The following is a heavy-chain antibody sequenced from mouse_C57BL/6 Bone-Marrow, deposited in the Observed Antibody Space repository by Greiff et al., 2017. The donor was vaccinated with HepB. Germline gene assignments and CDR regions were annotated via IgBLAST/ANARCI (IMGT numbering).Heavy chain of an antibody. CDR2: ISSGNSTI. CDR3: ARRVYSY. CDR1: GFTFSDYG. Sequence: EVNLVESGGGLVKPGGSLKLSCAASGFTFSDYGMHWVRQAPEKGLEWVAYISSGNSTIYYADTVKGRFTISRDNANNTLFLQMTSLRSEDTAMYYCARRVYSYWGQGTLVTVSA. V-gene: IGHV5-17*01. J-gene: IGHJ3*01.